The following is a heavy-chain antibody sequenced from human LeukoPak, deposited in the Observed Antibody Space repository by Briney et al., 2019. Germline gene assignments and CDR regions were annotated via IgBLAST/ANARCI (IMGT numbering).Heavy chain of an antibody. CDR1: GYTFTSYY. D-gene: IGHD4-23*01. V-gene: IGHV1-46*01. CDR2: INPSGGST. CDR3: ARSPVVTLRYYYYYYMDV. J-gene: IGHJ6*03. Sequence: GGSLRLSCAASGYTFTSYYMHWVRQAPGQGLEWVGIINPSGGSTSYAQKFQGRVTMTRDTSTSTVYMELSSLRSEDTAVYYCARSPVVTLRYYYYYYMDVWGKGTTVTVSS.